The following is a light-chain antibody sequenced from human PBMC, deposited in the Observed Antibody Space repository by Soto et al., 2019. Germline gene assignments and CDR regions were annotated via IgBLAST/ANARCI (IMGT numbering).Light chain of an antibody. CDR1: NIGSEY. J-gene: IGLJ2*01. V-gene: IGLV3-21*04. CDR3: QVWDSSSDHVV. CDR2: YDT. Sequence: SYELTQPPSVSVAPGSTARITCGGTNIGSEYVHWYQQKPGQAPVVVIFYDTDRPSGIPERFSGSKSGNTATLTISRVEAGDEADYYCQVWDSSSDHVVFGGGTKLTVL.